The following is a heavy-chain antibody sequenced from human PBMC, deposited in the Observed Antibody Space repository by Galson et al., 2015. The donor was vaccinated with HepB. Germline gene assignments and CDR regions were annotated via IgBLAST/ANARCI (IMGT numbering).Heavy chain of an antibody. D-gene: IGHD5-18*01. CDR1: GYTFTSYD. Sequence: SVKVSCKASGYTFTSYDINWVRQATGQGLEWMGWMNPNSGNTGYAQKFQGRVTMTRNTSISTAYMELSSLRSEDTAVYYCAREKVDTAMEDYYYYGMDVWGQGTTVTVSS. CDR3: AREKVDTAMEDYYYYGMDV. CDR2: MNPNSGNT. V-gene: IGHV1-8*01. J-gene: IGHJ6*02.